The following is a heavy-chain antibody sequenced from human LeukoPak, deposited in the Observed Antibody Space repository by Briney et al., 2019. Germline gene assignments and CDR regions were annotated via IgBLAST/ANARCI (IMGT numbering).Heavy chain of an antibody. D-gene: IGHD3-9*01. CDR2: IIPIFGTA. CDR3: ARGSGDDILTGYPYYFDY. V-gene: IGHV1-69*01. J-gene: IGHJ4*02. CDR1: RGTLSSYA. Sequence: SVKVSCKASRGTLSSYAISWVRQAPGQGLEWMGGIIPIFGTANYAQKFQGRVTITADESTSTAYMELSSLRSEDTAVYYCARGSGDDILTGYPYYFDYWGQGTLVTVSS.